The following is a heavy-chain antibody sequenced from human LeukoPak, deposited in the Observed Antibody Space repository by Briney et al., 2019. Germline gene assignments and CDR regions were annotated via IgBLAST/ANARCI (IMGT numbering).Heavy chain of an antibody. CDR2: MNPNSGNT. V-gene: IGHV1-8*02. J-gene: IGHJ5*02. Sequence: ASVKVSCKASGYTFTGYYMHWVRQAPGQGLEWMGWMNPNSGNTGYAQKFQGRVTMTRNTSISTAYMELSSLRSEDTAVYYCARRMVNGYGFDPWGQGTLVTVSS. CDR1: GYTFTGYY. CDR3: ARRMVNGYGFDP. D-gene: IGHD2-8*01.